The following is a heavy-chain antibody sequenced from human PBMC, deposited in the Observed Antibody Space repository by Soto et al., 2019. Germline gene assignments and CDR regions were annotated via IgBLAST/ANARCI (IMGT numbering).Heavy chain of an antibody. CDR1: GGSFRGYY. V-gene: IGHV4-34*01. CDR3: ARGPHMVRGVIPYYYGMDV. D-gene: IGHD3-10*01. CDR2: INHSGST. Sequence: QVQLQQRGAGLLKPSDTLSLTCAVYGGSFRGYYWSWIRQPPGKGLEWIGEINHSGSTNYNPSLKSRVTISVDTSKNQFSLKLSSVTAADTAVYYCARGPHMVRGVIPYYYGMDVWGQGTTVTVSS. J-gene: IGHJ6*02.